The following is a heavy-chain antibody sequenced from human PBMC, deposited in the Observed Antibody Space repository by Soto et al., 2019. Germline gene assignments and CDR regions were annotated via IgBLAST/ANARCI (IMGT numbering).Heavy chain of an antibody. CDR2: IYVTGAV. J-gene: IGHJ5*02. D-gene: IGHD2-21*01. CDR3: ARLRIATNNYKWFDP. CDR1: GAALNSGNYY. Sequence: TLALASRVSGAALNSGNYYWSWIRQVPGKGLEWIGHIYVTGAVDYNPSLRDRITISQDTSERQFSLNLRLVTAADTAVYYCARLRIATNNYKWFDPWGQGTLVTV. V-gene: IGHV4-31*03.